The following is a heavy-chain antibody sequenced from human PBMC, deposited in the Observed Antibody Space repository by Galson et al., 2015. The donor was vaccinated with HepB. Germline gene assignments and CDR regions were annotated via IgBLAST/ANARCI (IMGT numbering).Heavy chain of an antibody. V-gene: IGHV3-30-3*01. CDR1: GFTFSSYA. CDR2: ISYDGSNK. D-gene: IGHD1-7*01. CDR3: ARNSGLELTGTDY. J-gene: IGHJ4*02. Sequence: SLRLSCAASGFTFSSYAMHWVRQAPGKGLEWVAVISYDGSNKYYADSVKGRFTISRDNSKNTLYPQMNSLRAEDTAVYYCARNSGLELTGTDYWGQGTLVTVSS.